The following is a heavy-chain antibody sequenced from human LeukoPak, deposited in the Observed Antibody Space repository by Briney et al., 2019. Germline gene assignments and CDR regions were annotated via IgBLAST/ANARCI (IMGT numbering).Heavy chain of an antibody. CDR3: ARGGLWLSQGWFDP. J-gene: IGHJ5*02. Sequence: SETLSLTCTVSGGSISSGSYYWSWIRQPAGKGLEWIGRIYTSGSTNYNPSLKSRVTISVDTSKNQFSLKLSSVTAADTAVYYCARGGLWLSQGWFDPWGQGTLVTVSS. CDR2: IYTSGST. D-gene: IGHD5-18*01. CDR1: GGSISSGSYY. V-gene: IGHV4-61*02.